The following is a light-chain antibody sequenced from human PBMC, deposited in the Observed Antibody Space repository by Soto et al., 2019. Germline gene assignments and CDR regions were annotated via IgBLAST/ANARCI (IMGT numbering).Light chain of an antibody. CDR3: QDYGSSPWT. J-gene: IGKJ1*01. CDR2: GST. CDR1: QSVSSSY. Sequence: EIVLTQSPGTLSLSPGERATLSCRASQSVSSSYLAWYQQQPGQPPSLLIYGSTSRATGIPDRLSGSGSAADFTLTISRLEPEDFAVYYCQDYGSSPWTFGQGTKVEIK. V-gene: IGKV3-20*01.